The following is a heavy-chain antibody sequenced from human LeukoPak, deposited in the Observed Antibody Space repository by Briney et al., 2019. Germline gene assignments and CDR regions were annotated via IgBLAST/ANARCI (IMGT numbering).Heavy chain of an antibody. CDR3: AKDWIAVAGYFDY. D-gene: IGHD6-19*01. J-gene: IGHJ4*02. CDR2: ISGSGGST. V-gene: IGHV3-23*01. CDR1: GFTFSSFA. Sequence: GGSLRLSCAASGFTFSSFAMSWVRQAPGKGLEGASAISGSGGSTYYADSVKGRFTISRDNSKNTLYLQMNSLRAEDTAVYYCAKDWIAVAGYFDYWGRGTLVTVSS.